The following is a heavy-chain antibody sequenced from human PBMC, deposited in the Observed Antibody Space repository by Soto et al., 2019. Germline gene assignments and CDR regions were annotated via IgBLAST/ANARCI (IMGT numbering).Heavy chain of an antibody. CDR2: IYWDDDK. V-gene: IGHV2-5*02. CDR1: GFSLSSYGMG. Sequence: QITLKESGPTLVRPAQPLTLTCGFSGFSLSSYGMGVAWIRQPPGKALDWLALIYWDDDKRYSPSLKDRLAISKDTSSNQVVLTITNMDPGDTATYFCAHAGDYDLLTFDHWGPGTLVTVSS. D-gene: IGHD4-17*01. CDR3: AHAGDYDLLTFDH. J-gene: IGHJ4*02.